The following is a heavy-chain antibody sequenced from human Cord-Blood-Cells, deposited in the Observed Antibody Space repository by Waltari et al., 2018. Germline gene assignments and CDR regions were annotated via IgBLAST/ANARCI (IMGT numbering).Heavy chain of an antibody. CDR1: GYTFTSYD. V-gene: IGHV1-8*03. D-gene: IGHD3-10*01. CDR3: ARATMVRGVINDFDY. Sequence: QVQLVQSGAEVKKPGASVKVSCKASGYTFTSYDINWVRQATGQGLGGSGWSNADRGNTGYAQKFQGIGTSTRNTSMSTAYMERSSLRSEDTAVYYCARATMVRGVINDFDYWGQGTLVTVSS. CDR2: SNADRGNT. J-gene: IGHJ4*02.